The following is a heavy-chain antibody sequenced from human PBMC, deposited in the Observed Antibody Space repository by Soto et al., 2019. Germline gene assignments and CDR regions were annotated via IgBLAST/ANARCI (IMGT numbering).Heavy chain of an antibody. CDR2: IIPIFGTA. Sequence: QVQLVQSGAEVKKPGSSVKVSCKASGGTFSSYAISWVRQAPGQGLEWMGGIIPIFGTANYAQKFQGRVTITADESTSTAYMELRSLISEDTAVYYCARTTGGYCSGGSCSSDYWGQGTLVTVSS. J-gene: IGHJ4*02. D-gene: IGHD2-15*01. V-gene: IGHV1-69*01. CDR3: ARTTGGYCSGGSCSSDY. CDR1: GGTFSSYA.